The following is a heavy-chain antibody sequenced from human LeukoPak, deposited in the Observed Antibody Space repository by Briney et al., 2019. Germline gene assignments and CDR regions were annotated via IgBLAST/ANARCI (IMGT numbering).Heavy chain of an antibody. CDR2: INHSGST. V-gene: IGHV4-34*01. CDR3: ARAYYGSGSYYNYPFDY. Sequence: PSETLSLTCAVYGGSFSGYYWSWIRQPPGKGLEWIGEINHSGSTNYNPSLKSRVTISIDTSKNQFSLKLSSVTAADTAVYYCARAYYGSGSYYNYPFDYWGQGTLVTVSS. D-gene: IGHD3-10*01. J-gene: IGHJ4*02. CDR1: GGSFSGYY.